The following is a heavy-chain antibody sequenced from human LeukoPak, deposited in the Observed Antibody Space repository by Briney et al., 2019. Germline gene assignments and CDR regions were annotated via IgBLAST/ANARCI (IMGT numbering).Heavy chain of an antibody. V-gene: IGHV3-74*01. CDR1: GFTFKNSW. CDR3: ARAVRWDGDLDY. CDR2: INLDGSNI. Sequence: GGSLRLSCAASGFTFKNSWMHWVRQAPGKGLVWVSRINLDGSNIISADSVEGRFTISRDNAKNEMYLQMNSLRVEDTAVYYCARAVRWDGDLDYWGQGTLVTVSS. D-gene: IGHD4-17*01. J-gene: IGHJ4*02.